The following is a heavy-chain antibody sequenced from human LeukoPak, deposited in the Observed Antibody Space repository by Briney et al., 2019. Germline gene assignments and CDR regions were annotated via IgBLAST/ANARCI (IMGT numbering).Heavy chain of an antibody. V-gene: IGHV3-21*01. Sequence: GGSLRLSCAASGFTFDDYGMNWVRQAPGKGLEWVSSISSSSSYIYYADSVKGRFTISRDNAKNSLYLQMNSLRAEDTAVYYCARTLDSGSYYGDYWGQGTLVTVSS. CDR3: ARTLDSGSYYGDY. CDR1: GFTFDDYG. D-gene: IGHD1-26*01. J-gene: IGHJ4*02. CDR2: ISSSSSYI.